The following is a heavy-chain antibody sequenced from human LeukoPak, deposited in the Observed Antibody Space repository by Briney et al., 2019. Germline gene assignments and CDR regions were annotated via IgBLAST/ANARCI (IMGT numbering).Heavy chain of an antibody. Sequence: SETLSLTCAVSGGSISSGGYSWSWIRQPPGKGLEWIGYIYHSGSTYYNPSLKSRVTISVDRSKNQFSLKLSSVTAADTAVYYCAGGYCSGGSCYWDVNDAFDIWGQGTMVTVSS. CDR1: GGSISSGGYS. CDR3: AGGYCSGGSCYWDVNDAFDI. V-gene: IGHV4-30-2*01. J-gene: IGHJ3*02. D-gene: IGHD2-15*01. CDR2: IYHSGST.